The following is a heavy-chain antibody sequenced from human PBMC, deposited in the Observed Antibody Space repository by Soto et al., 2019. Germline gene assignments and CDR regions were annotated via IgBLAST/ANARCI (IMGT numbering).Heavy chain of an antibody. D-gene: IGHD3-9*01. V-gene: IGHV3-74*01. J-gene: IGHJ6*03. CDR1: GFTFSSYW. Sequence: GGSLRLSCAASGFTFSSYWMHWVRQAPGKGLVWVSRINSDGSSTSYADSVKGRFTISRDNAKNTLYLQMNSLRAEDTAVYYCAREVSSDILTGPLYHYYMDVWGKGTTVTVSS. CDR2: INSDGSST. CDR3: AREVSSDILTGPLYHYYMDV.